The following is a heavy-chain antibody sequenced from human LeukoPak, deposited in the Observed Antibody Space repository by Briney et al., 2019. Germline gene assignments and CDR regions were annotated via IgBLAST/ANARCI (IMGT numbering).Heavy chain of an antibody. CDR2: IWYDGSNK. V-gene: IGHV3-33*06. CDR1: GFTLSIYG. J-gene: IGHJ4*02. Sequence: GGSLRLSCAASGFTLSIYGMHWVRQVPGKGLEWVAVIWYDGSNKYYADSVKGRFTISRDNSKNTLYLQMNSLRAEDTAVYCCAKDQYDRSGVFDYWGQGTLATVSA. CDR3: AKDQYDRSGVFDY. D-gene: IGHD3-22*01.